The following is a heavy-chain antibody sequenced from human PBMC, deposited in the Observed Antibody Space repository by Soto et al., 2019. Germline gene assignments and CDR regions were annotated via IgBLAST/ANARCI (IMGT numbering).Heavy chain of an antibody. D-gene: IGHD3-9*01. CDR3: ARTLRGEYYDILTGYYPFDY. Sequence: QVQLVQSGAEVKKPGSSVKVSCKASGGTFSSYAISWVRQAPGQGLEWMGGIIPICGTANYAQKFQGRVTITAAESTSTAYMELGILKSEDRAVYYCARTLRGEYYDILTGYYPFDYWGQGTLVTVSS. J-gene: IGHJ4*02. V-gene: IGHV1-69*01. CDR1: GGTFSSYA. CDR2: IIPICGTA.